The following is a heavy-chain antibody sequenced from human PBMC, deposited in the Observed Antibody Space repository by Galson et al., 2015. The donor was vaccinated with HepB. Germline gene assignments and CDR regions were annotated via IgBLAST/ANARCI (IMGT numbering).Heavy chain of an antibody. CDR2: INPNSGGT. D-gene: IGHD3-22*01. V-gene: IGHV1-2*06. Sequence: SVKVSCKASGYTFTGYYMHWVRQAPGQGLEWMGRINPNSGGTNYAQKFQGRVTMTRDTSISTAYMELSRLRSDDTAVYYCARAGTPTYYDSSGYYLKWGQGTLVTVSS. J-gene: IGHJ4*02. CDR3: ARAGTPTYYDSSGYYLK. CDR1: GYTFTGYY.